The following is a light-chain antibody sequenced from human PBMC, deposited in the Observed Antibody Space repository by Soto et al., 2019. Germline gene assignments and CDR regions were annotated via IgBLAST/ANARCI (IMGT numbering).Light chain of an antibody. Sequence: EIVLTQSPGTLSLSPGDRATLSCRASQSVTSSLAWFQQKPGQAPRLLIYDVSRRATAIPARFSGSGSGTDFTLTISSLEPEDFAVYYCQQRTTWPTFGGGTKVEIK. J-gene: IGKJ4*01. V-gene: IGKV3-11*01. CDR1: QSVTSS. CDR3: QQRTTWPT. CDR2: DVS.